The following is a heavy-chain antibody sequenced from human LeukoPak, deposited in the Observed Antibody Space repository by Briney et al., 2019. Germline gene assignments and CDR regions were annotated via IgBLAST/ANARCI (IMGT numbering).Heavy chain of an antibody. J-gene: IGHJ5*02. V-gene: IGHV3-30*02. CDR3: AKDQGISSKWFDP. Sequence: PGGSLRLSCAASGFTFSSYGMHWVRQVPGKGLEWVAFIRYDGSNKYYADSVKGRFTISRDNSKNTLYLQMNSLRAEDTAVYYCAKDQGISSKWFDPWGQGTLVTVSS. CDR1: GFTFSSYG. CDR2: IRYDGSNK. D-gene: IGHD1-14*01.